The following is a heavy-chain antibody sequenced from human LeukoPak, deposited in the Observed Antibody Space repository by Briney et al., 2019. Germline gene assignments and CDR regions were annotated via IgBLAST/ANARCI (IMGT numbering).Heavy chain of an antibody. J-gene: IGHJ3*02. CDR3: ARTPYPFDSSGYYYVEAFDI. CDR1: GYTFTSYG. D-gene: IGHD3-22*01. Sequence: ASVKVSCKASGYTFTSYGIGWVRQAPGQGLEWMGWISAYNGNTNYAQKLQGRATMTTDTSTSTAYMELRSLRSDDTAVYYCARTPYPFDSSGYYYVEAFDIWGQGTMVTVSS. CDR2: ISAYNGNT. V-gene: IGHV1-18*01.